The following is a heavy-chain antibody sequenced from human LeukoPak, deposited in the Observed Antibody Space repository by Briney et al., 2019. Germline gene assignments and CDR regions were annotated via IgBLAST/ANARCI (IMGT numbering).Heavy chain of an antibody. CDR1: GFTVSSNY. V-gene: IGHV3-23*01. CDR2: ISGRGGST. J-gene: IGHJ4*02. Sequence: GGSLRLSCAASGFTVSSNYMSWVRQAPGKGLEWVSAISGRGGSTYYADSVKGRFTISRDNSRNTLYLQMHSLRAEDTAVYYCAKGAIVRFLQWLSEFDYWGQGTLVTVSS. CDR3: AKGAIVRFLQWLSEFDY. D-gene: IGHD3-3*01.